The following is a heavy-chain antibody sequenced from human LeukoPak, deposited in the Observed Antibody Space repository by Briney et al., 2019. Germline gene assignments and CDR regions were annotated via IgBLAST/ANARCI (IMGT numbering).Heavy chain of an antibody. CDR3: ASRSVSGFDY. D-gene: IGHD6-19*01. J-gene: IGHJ4*02. CDR2: SYTSGSS. Sequence: SETLSLTCTVSGRSISTYYWSWIRQPAGKGLEWIGLSYTSGSSNYNPSLKSRVTISVDKSKNQFSLKLSSVTAADTAVYYCASRSVSGFDYWGQGTLVTVSS. V-gene: IGHV4-4*07. CDR1: GRSISTYY.